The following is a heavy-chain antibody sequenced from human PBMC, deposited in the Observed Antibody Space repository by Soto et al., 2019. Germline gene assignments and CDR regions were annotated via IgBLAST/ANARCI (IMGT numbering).Heavy chain of an antibody. CDR3: ARSSVEPRVFMHPFDS. D-gene: IGHD3-16*01. J-gene: IGHJ4*02. CDR2: IYYDGNT. CDR1: CYSITSSTPY. Sequence: SETLSLTCTVSCYSITSSTPYWGWSRQPPGKGLECIANIYYDGNTYYNPSLKSRVAISLDTSKNQFSLRLNSVTAADTAVYYCARSSVEPRVFMHPFDSWGQGTLVTVS. V-gene: IGHV4-39*01.